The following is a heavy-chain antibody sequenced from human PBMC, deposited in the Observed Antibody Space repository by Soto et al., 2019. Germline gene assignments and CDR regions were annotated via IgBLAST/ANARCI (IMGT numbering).Heavy chain of an antibody. CDR3: ARDGTFESGSYYENWFDP. Sequence: LSLTCTVSGGSVSSGSYYWSWIRQPPGKGLEWIGYIYYSGSTNYNPSLKSRVTISVDTSKNQFSLKLSSVTAADTAVYYCARDGTFESGSYYENWFDPWGQGTLVTVSS. CDR1: GGSVSSGSYY. CDR2: IYYSGST. D-gene: IGHD1-26*01. J-gene: IGHJ5*02. V-gene: IGHV4-61*01.